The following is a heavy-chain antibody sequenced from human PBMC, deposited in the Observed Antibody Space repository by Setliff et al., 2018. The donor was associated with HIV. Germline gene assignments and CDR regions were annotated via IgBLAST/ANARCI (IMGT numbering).Heavy chain of an antibody. J-gene: IGHJ4*02. CDR3: ARIKAFGSGSYPLDF. Sequence: SETLSLTCSVSSSISSGGYYRTWIRQPAGKGLEWIGHVSTSGNTNYNPSLKSRITISLDTSKSHFSLKLHSVPAADTAVYYCARIKAFGSGSYPLDFWGQGTPVTVSS. D-gene: IGHD3-10*01. V-gene: IGHV4-61*09. CDR2: VSTSGNT. CDR1: SSISSGGYY.